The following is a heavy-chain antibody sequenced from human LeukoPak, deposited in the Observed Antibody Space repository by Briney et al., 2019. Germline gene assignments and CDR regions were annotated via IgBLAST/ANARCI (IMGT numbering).Heavy chain of an antibody. D-gene: IGHD1-26*01. Sequence: GGALILSCAASGVTFISYAMHWVLQDLGKGLEELALISYDGTNKYYADSVKGRFTVSRDNAKNTLNLQMTSLRADDTAVYLCAKDLRPNNDYYLGRFDTWGQGTLVTVSS. CDR2: ISYDGTNK. V-gene: IGHV3-30*04. CDR1: GVTFISYA. CDR3: AKDLRPNNDYYLGRFDT. J-gene: IGHJ5*02.